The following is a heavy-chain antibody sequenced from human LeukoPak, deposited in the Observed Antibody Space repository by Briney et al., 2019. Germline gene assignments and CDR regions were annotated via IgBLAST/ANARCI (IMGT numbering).Heavy chain of an antibody. J-gene: IGHJ4*02. CDR1: GGTFSSYA. Sequence: SAKVSCKASGGTFSSYAISWVRQAPGQGLEWMGRIIPILGIANYAQKFQGRVTITADKSTSTAYMELSSLRSEDTAVYYCARVEDILTGYYIHYWGQGTLVTVSS. CDR3: ARVEDILTGYYIHY. CDR2: IIPILGIA. V-gene: IGHV1-69*04. D-gene: IGHD3-9*01.